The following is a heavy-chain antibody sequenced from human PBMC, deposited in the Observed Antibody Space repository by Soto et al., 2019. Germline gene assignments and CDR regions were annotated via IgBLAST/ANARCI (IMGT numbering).Heavy chain of an antibody. CDR1: GYTFTSYG. CDR3: ARPGCSSTSCARGANWFDP. D-gene: IGHD2-2*01. CDR2: ISAYNGNT. Sequence: GASVKVSCKASGYTFTSYGISWVRQAPGQGVEWMGWISAYNGNTNYAQKLQGRVTITTDTSTSTAYMELRSLRSDDTAGYYCARPGCSSTSCARGANWFDPWGQGTLVNVSS. V-gene: IGHV1-18*01. J-gene: IGHJ5*02.